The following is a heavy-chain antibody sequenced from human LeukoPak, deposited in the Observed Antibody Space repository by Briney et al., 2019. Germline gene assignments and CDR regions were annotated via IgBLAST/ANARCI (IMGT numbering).Heavy chain of an antibody. CDR3: AREELAAAGTVDY. CDR2: ISSSSSYI. V-gene: IGHV3-21*01. J-gene: IGHJ4*02. Sequence: GGSLRLSCAASGFTFSSYSMNWVRQAPGKGLEWVSSISSSSSYIYYADSVKGRFTISRDNAKNSLYLQMNSLKAEATAVYYCAREELAAAGTVDYWGQGTLVTVSS. CDR1: GFTFSSYS. D-gene: IGHD6-13*01.